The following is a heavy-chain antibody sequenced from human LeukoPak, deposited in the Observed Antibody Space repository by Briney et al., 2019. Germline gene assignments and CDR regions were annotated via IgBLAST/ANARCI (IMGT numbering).Heavy chain of an antibody. D-gene: IGHD2-2*01. V-gene: IGHV3-73*01. CDR3: TRSYCSSTSCYPNDY. CDR1: GFTFSGSA. Sequence: PGGSLRLSCAASGFTFSGSAMHWVRQASGKGLEWVGRIRSKANSYATAYAASVKGRFTISRDDSKNTAYLQMNSLKTEDTAVYYCTRSYCSSTSCYPNDYWGQGTLVTVSS. J-gene: IGHJ4*02. CDR2: IRSKANSYAT.